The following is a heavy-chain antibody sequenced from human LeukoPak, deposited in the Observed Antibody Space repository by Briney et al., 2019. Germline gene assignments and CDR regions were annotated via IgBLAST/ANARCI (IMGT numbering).Heavy chain of an antibody. CDR2: IYTSGSA. CDR1: GGSISSGSYY. CDR3: ARMRYTYGYNFDY. Sequence: PSETLSLTCTVSGGSISSGSYYWSWIRQPPGKGLEWIGRIYTSGSAYYNPSLNSRVTISVDTSKNQFSLNLSSVTAADTAVYYCARMRYTYGYNFDYWGQGTLVTVSS. J-gene: IGHJ4*02. V-gene: IGHV4-61*02. D-gene: IGHD5-18*01.